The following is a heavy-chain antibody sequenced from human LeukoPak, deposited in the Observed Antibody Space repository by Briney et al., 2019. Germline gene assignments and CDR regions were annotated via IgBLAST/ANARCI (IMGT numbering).Heavy chain of an antibody. D-gene: IGHD3-22*01. Sequence: PSQTLSLTCTVSGGSISSGGYYWRWLRQHPGTGLEWIGYIYYSGSTYYNPSLKSRVTISVDTSKNQFSLKLSSVTAADTGVYYCARGYHDSSGYYLDYWGQGTLVTVSS. CDR2: IYYSGST. CDR3: ARGYHDSSGYYLDY. CDR1: GGSISSGGYY. V-gene: IGHV4-31*03. J-gene: IGHJ4*02.